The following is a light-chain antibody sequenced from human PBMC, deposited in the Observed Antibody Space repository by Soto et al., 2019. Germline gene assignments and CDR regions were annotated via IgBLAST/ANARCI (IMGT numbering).Light chain of an antibody. CDR2: GAS. CDR1: QSVTSNY. Sequence: EIVLTQSPGTLSLSPGERATLSCRASQSVTSNYLAWYQQTPGQAPRLLFFGASIRATGIPDRFSGSGSGTDFTLTNSILETEDSAVYHCQQNGSSPTTFGQGTRVEIK. V-gene: IGKV3-20*01. CDR3: QQNGSSPTT. J-gene: IGKJ1*01.